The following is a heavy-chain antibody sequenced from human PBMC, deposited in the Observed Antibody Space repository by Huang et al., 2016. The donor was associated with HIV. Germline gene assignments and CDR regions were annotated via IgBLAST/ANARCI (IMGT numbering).Heavy chain of an antibody. J-gene: IGHJ4*02. Sequence: QVQLVQSGAEVQTPGSSVKVSCKASGGTFSKSAISWVRQAPGQGLEWMGGISPMFGTTNYARKCQGRVTSTADDSTSTTYVEVSSLRSEDTALYYCARGQLGSYGDYDVLYWGQGTLVTVSS. CDR2: ISPMFGTT. V-gene: IGHV1-69*13. D-gene: IGHD4-17*01. CDR1: GGTFSKSA. CDR3: ARGQLGSYGDYDVLY.